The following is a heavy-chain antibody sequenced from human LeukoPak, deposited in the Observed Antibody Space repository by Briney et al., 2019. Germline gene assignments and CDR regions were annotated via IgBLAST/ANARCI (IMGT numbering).Heavy chain of an antibody. Sequence: GGSLRLSCAASGFTFTNYAMTWVRQAPGKGLEWVSGISGNSGKTYYADPVKGRFTISRDNSKNTLSLQMDGLRAEDTAVYYCAKTFGRNWGALHGFDTWGQGTLVTVSS. D-gene: IGHD7-27*01. J-gene: IGHJ5*02. CDR3: AKTFGRNWGALHGFDT. CDR1: GFTFTNYA. V-gene: IGHV3-23*01. CDR2: ISGNSGKT.